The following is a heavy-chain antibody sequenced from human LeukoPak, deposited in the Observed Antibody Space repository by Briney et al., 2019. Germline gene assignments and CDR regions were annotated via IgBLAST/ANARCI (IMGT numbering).Heavy chain of an antibody. V-gene: IGHV4-61*01. CDR2: IYYSGST. Sequence: PSETLSHTCTVSGGSVSSGSYYWSWIRQPPGKGLEWIGYIYYSGSTNYNPSLKSRVTISVDTSKNQFSLKLSSVTAADTAVYYRAGVVWSGSYFNWFDPWGQGTLVTVSS. CDR1: GGSVSSGSYY. J-gene: IGHJ5*02. CDR3: AGVVWSGSYFNWFDP. D-gene: IGHD1-26*01.